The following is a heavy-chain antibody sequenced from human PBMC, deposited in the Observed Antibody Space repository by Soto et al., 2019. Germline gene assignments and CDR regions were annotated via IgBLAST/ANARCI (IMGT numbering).Heavy chain of an antibody. Sequence: SVKVSCKASGFTFTSSAVQWVRQARVQRLEWIGWIVVGSGNTNYAQKFQERVTITRDMSTSTAYMELSSLRSEDTAVYYCAADGCGGDCYYYYGMDVWGQGTTVTVSS. J-gene: IGHJ6*02. CDR1: GFTFTSSA. CDR2: IVVGSGNT. CDR3: AADGCGGDCYYYYGMDV. V-gene: IGHV1-58*01. D-gene: IGHD2-21*02.